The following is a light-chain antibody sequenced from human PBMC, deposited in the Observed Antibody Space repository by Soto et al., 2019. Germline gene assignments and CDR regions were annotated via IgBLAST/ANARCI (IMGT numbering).Light chain of an antibody. CDR1: QSVSSSH. Sequence: IFTPSPGTQCLTLGERATLSCRASQSVSSSHLAWYQQKPGQAPRLLIYSASSRATGIPDRFSGSGSGTDFTLTISRLEPEDFAVYYCQRYGGFGQGTKVDIK. V-gene: IGKV3-20*01. CDR3: QRYGG. CDR2: SAS. J-gene: IGKJ1*01.